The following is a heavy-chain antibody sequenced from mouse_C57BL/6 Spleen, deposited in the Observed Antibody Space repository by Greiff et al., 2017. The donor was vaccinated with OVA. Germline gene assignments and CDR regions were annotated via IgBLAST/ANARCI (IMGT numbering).Heavy chain of an antibody. D-gene: IGHD2-3*01. Sequence: QVQLQQSGAELAQPGASVKLSCKASGYTFTSYWMHWVKQRPGQGLEWIGYINPSSGYTKYNQKFKDKATLTADKSSSTAYMQLSSLTYEDSAVYYCAKDYDGCYYFDYWGQGTTLTVSS. V-gene: IGHV1-7*01. CDR2: INPSSGYT. J-gene: IGHJ2*01. CDR3: AKDYDGCYYFDY. CDR1: GYTFTSYW.